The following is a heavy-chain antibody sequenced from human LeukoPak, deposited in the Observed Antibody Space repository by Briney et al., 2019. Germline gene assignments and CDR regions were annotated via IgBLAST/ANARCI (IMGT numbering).Heavy chain of an antibody. CDR1: GGSISSYY. CDR2: IYYSGST. CDR3: ARDSATMITFGGVIANGAFDI. V-gene: IGHV4-59*01. J-gene: IGHJ3*02. Sequence: PSETLSLTCTVSGGSISSYYWSWIRQPPGKGLEWIGYIYYSGSTNYNPSLKSRVTISVDTSKNQFSLKLSSVTAADTAVYYCARDSATMITFGGVIANGAFDIWGQGTMVTVSS. D-gene: IGHD3-16*02.